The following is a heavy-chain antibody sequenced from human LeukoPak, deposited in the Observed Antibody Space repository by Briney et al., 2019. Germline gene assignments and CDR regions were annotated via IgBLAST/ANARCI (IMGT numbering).Heavy chain of an antibody. J-gene: IGHJ4*02. CDR3: ARLLNYDYGDFDY. V-gene: IGHV4-30-2*03. CDR1: GGSISSGDYS. D-gene: IGHD4-17*01. CDR2: IYYSGST. Sequence: PSQTLSLTCVVSGGSISSGDYSWSWIRQPPGKGLEWIGSIYYSGSTYYNPSLKSRVTISVDTSKNQFSLKLSSVTAADTAVYYCARLLNYDYGDFDYWGQGTLVTVSS.